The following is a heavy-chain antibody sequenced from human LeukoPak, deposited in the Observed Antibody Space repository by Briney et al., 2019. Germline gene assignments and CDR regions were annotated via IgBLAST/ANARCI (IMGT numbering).Heavy chain of an antibody. Sequence: PGGSLRLSSAASGFTFSSYWMHWVRQATGKGLVWVSRINSDGSSTSYADSVKGRFTISRDNAKNTLYLQMNSLRAEDTAVYYCARLAYSSSWYSPDFDYWGQGTLVTVSS. CDR2: INSDGSST. CDR3: ARLAYSSSWYSPDFDY. J-gene: IGHJ4*02. V-gene: IGHV3-74*01. CDR1: GFTFSSYW. D-gene: IGHD6-13*01.